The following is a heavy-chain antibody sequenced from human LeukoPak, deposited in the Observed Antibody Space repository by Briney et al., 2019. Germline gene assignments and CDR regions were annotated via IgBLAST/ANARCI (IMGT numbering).Heavy chain of an antibody. CDR2: ISAYNGNT. D-gene: IGHD3-16*01. Sequence: ASVKVSCKASGYTFTSYGISWVRQAPGQGFEWMGWISAYNGNTNYAQKLQGRVTMTTDTSTTTAYMELRSLRSDDPAVYSCARVLRYYDSASPLLSWGQGTLVTASS. CDR1: GYTFTSYG. J-gene: IGHJ5*02. V-gene: IGHV1-18*04. CDR3: ARVLRYYDSASPLLS.